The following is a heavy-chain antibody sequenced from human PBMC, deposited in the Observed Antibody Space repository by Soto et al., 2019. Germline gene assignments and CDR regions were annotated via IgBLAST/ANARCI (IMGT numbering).Heavy chain of an antibody. D-gene: IGHD6-19*01. Sequence: QVQLQESGPGLVKPSGTLSLTCVVSSGSITSSNWWSWVRQPPGKGLEWIGEIYHSGSINYNPSLMSRVTISVDNSNNHFSLKLSSVTAADTAVYYCARGKALGAVAGTYYDYWGQGTLVTVSS. J-gene: IGHJ4*02. V-gene: IGHV4-4*02. CDR2: IYHSGSI. CDR1: SGSITSSNW. CDR3: ARGKALGAVAGTYYDY.